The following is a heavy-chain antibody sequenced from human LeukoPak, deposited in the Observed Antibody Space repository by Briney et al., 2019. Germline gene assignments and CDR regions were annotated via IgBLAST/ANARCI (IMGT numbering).Heavy chain of an antibody. D-gene: IGHD3-3*01. J-gene: IGHJ4*02. V-gene: IGHV1-18*01. Sequence: ASVKVSCKASGYTFTAYGISWVRQAPGQGLEWMGWISAYNGNTNYAQKVQGRVTMTTDTSTSTAYMELRSLRSDDTAVYYCARGHYDFWSGYVYYFDYWGQGTLVTVSS. CDR1: GYTFTAYG. CDR3: ARGHYDFWSGYVYYFDY. CDR2: ISAYNGNT.